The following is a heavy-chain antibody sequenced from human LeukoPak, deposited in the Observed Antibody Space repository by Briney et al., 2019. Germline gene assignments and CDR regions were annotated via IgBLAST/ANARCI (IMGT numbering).Heavy chain of an antibody. CDR2: IYYSGST. D-gene: IGHD3-9*01. V-gene: IGHV4-59*01. Sequence: ETLSLTCTVSGGSISSYYWSWIRQPPGKGLEWIGYIYYSGSTNYNPSLKGRVTISVDTSKNQFSLKLSSVTAADTAVYYCARVERESYDILTGYSYYFDYWGQGTLVTVSS. CDR1: GGSISSYY. J-gene: IGHJ4*02. CDR3: ARVERESYDILTGYSYYFDY.